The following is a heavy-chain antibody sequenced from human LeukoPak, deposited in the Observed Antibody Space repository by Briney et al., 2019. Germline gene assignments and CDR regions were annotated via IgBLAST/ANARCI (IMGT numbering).Heavy chain of an antibody. Sequence: PGGSLRLSCAASGFIFADTWMSWVRQAPGKGLEWVGLIRRKTDTGTTDYAAPVKGRFTISRDDSKNTLYLQMNGLKTEDTAVYYCTTQQGSWALNYWGQGVLVTVSS. D-gene: IGHD7-27*01. CDR1: GFIFADTW. J-gene: IGHJ4*02. CDR2: IRRKTDTGTT. CDR3: TTQQGSWALNY. V-gene: IGHV3-15*07.